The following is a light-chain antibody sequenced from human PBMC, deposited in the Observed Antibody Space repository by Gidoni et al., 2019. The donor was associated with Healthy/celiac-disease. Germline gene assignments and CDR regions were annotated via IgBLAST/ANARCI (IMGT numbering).Light chain of an antibody. Sequence: DIQLTQSPSTLSASVGDRVTITCRASQSISSWLAWYQQKPGKAPKLLIYKASSLERGVPSRFSGSGSGTEFTLTISSRQPDDFATYYCQQDNSYSITFGQGTRLEIK. V-gene: IGKV1-5*03. CDR2: KAS. J-gene: IGKJ5*01. CDR3: QQDNSYSIT. CDR1: QSISSW.